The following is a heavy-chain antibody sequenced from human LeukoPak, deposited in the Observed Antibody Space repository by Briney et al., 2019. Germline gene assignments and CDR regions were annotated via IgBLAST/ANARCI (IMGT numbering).Heavy chain of an antibody. J-gene: IGHJ6*02. CDR2: ISGSGSAI. CDR1: GFTFNSYE. CDR3: ARVAVVRGGNMDV. D-gene: IGHD3-10*01. V-gene: IGHV3-48*03. Sequence: GGSLRLSCAASGFTFNSYEMNWVRQAPGKGLEWVSYISGSGSAIYYADSVKGRFTISRDNAKISLYLQMNSLRAEDTAVYYCARVAVVRGGNMDVWGQGTTVTVSS.